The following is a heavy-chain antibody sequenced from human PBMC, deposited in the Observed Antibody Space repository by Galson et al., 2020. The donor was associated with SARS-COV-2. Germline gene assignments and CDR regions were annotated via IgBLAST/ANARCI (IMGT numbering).Heavy chain of an antibody. CDR3: ARQGVNMIVLVTVPGWYFDL. J-gene: IGHJ2*01. V-gene: IGHV4-38-2*02. CDR2: VYPSGTT. CDR1: GYSVSTTNY. Sequence: SQTLSHTCTVSGYSVSTTNYWGWVRQPPGRGLEWIGSVYPSGTTYYNQSLKSRVTTSVDTSKNQFSLRLDSVTAADTALYYCARQGVNMIVLVTVPGWYFDLWGRGTLVTVSS. D-gene: IGHD3-22*01.